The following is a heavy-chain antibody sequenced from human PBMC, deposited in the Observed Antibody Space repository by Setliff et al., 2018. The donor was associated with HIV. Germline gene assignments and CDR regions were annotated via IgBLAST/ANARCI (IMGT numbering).Heavy chain of an antibody. CDR1: GYSFTTNW. Sequence: PGESLKISCKGFGYSFTTNWVGWVRQMPGKGLEWMGIIRPADSDTRVNPSFQGHVTISADKSISTTYLQWSSLRASDTAMYYCARVFSAGWFDSWGQGTLVTVSS. V-gene: IGHV5-51*01. CDR3: ARVFSAGWFDS. D-gene: IGHD6-13*01. CDR2: IRPADSDT. J-gene: IGHJ5*01.